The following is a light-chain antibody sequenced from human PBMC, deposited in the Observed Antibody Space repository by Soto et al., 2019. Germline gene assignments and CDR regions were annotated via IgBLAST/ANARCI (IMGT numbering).Light chain of an antibody. CDR3: CADPGSGV. V-gene: IGLV2-11*01. CDR2: DVS. J-gene: IGLJ2*01. Sequence: QSVLTQPRSVSGSPGQSVTISCTGTSSDVGGHNYVSWYQQHPGKAPKLMIYDVSKRPSGVPDLFSSSRSGNTASLAISWFQDEDEADYYCCADPGSGVFGGGTKLTVL. CDR1: SSDVGGHNY.